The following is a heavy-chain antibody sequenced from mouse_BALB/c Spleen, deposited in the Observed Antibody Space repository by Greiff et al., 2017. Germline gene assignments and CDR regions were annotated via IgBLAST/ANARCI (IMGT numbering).Heavy chain of an antibody. J-gene: IGHJ3*01. CDR1: GYSFTDYN. CDR2: IDPYNGGT. Sequence: VQLKQSGPELVKPGASVKVSCTASGYSFTDYNMYWVKQSHGKSLVWFGYIDPYNGGTSYNQKFKGKATLTVDKSSSTAFMHLNSLTSEDSAVYYCARGSFTTVVAPFAYWGQGTLGTVSA. V-gene: IGHV1S135*01. CDR3: ARGSFTTVVAPFAY. D-gene: IGHD1-1*01.